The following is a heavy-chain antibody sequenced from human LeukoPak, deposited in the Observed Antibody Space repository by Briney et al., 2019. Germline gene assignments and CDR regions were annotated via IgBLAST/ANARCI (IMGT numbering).Heavy chain of an antibody. V-gene: IGHV3-15*01. D-gene: IGHD3-22*01. Sequence: GGSLRLSCAASGFRFSDAWMSWVRQAPGKGLEWVGRIKRKIDGGRTDYVESVKGRFIISRDDSTNTLFLQMNSLKIEDTAVYYCTTGYSSGYIEDYWGQGTRVSVSS. CDR2: IKRKIDGGRT. CDR3: TTGYSSGYIEDY. CDR1: GFRFSDAW. J-gene: IGHJ4*02.